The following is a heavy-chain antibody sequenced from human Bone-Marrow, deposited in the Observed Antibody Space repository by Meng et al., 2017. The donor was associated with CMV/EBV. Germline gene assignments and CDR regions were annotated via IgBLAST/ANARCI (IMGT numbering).Heavy chain of an antibody. J-gene: IGHJ5*02. CDR3: ARDPRPQGFGELKGAYWFDP. V-gene: IGHV3-7*01. Sequence: LSLTCAASGFTFRSYWMSWVRQAPGKGLEWVANIKENGGEKYYMDSVKGRFTIPRDNAKNSLYLQMHNLRVDDTAVYFCARDPRPQGFGELKGAYWFDPWGQGTLVTVSS. D-gene: IGHD3-10*01. CDR2: IKENGGEK. CDR1: GFTFRSYW.